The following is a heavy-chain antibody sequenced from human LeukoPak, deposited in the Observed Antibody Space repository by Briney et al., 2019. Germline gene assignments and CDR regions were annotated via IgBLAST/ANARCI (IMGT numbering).Heavy chain of an antibody. CDR1: GYTFTSYY. CDR3: ARGPLYYYDSSGYIDY. J-gene: IGHJ4*02. V-gene: IGHV1-46*01. CDR2: INPSGGST. D-gene: IGHD3-22*01. Sequence: ASVKVSCKASGYTFTSYYMHWVRQAPGQGLEWMGIINPSGGSTSYAQKFQGRVTMTRDMSTSTVYMELSSLRSEDTAVHYCARGPLYYYDSSGYIDYWGQGTLVTVSS.